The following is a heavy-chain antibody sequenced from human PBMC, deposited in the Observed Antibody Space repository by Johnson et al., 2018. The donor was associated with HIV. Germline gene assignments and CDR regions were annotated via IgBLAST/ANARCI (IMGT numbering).Heavy chain of an antibody. V-gene: IGHV3-15*01. Sequence: VQLVESGGGLVKPGGSLRLSCAASGFTFSNAWMSWVRQAPGKGLEWVGRIKSKTDGGTTDYAAPVKGRFSISRDDAKNTLYLQMNSLETEDTAVYYCTAPIVGAIDAFDIWGQGTMVT. CDR2: IKSKTDGGTT. CDR1: GFTFSNAW. J-gene: IGHJ3*02. D-gene: IGHD1-26*01. CDR3: TAPIVGAIDAFDI.